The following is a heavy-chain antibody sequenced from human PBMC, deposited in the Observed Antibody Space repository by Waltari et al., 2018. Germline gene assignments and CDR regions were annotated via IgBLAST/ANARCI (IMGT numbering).Heavy chain of an antibody. D-gene: IGHD3-3*01. J-gene: IGHJ3*02. Sequence: QVQLQQWGAGLLKPSETLSLTCAVYGGSFSGYYWSWIRQPPGKGLEWIGEINHSGSTNDNPFLKSRVTISVDTSKNQFSLKLSSVTAADTAVYYCARLYRRFRSQNAFDIWGQGTMVTVSS. V-gene: IGHV4-34*01. CDR3: ARLYRRFRSQNAFDI. CDR1: GGSFSGYY. CDR2: INHSGST.